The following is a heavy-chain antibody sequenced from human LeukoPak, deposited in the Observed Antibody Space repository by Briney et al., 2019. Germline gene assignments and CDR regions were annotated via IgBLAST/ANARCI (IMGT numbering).Heavy chain of an antibody. J-gene: IGHJ4*02. D-gene: IGHD3-3*01. V-gene: IGHV4-34*01. CDR3: ARDLDWQGKNAGSQNDY. CDR2: INHSGST. Sequence: PSETLSLTCAVYGGSFSGYYWSWIRQPPGKGLEWIGEINHSGSTNYNPSLKSRVTISVDTSKNQFSLKLSSVTAADTAVYYCARDLDWQGKNAGSQNDYWGQGTLVTVSS. CDR1: GGSFSGYY.